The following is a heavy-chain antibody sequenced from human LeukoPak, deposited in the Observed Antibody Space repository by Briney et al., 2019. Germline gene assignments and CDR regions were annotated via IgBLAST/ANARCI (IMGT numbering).Heavy chain of an antibody. D-gene: IGHD5-24*01. CDR1: GFTFSSYA. CDR3: ARDRGDGYPAYYFDY. J-gene: IGHJ4*02. V-gene: IGHV3-23*01. Sequence: GGSLRLSCAASGFTFSSYAMSWVRQAPGKGLEWVSAISGSGGSTYYADSVKGRFTISRDNSKNTLYLQMNSLRAEDTAVYYCARDRGDGYPAYYFDYWGQGTLVTVSS. CDR2: ISGSGGST.